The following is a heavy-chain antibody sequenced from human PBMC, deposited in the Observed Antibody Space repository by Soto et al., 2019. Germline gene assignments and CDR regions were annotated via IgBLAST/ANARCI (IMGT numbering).Heavy chain of an antibody. V-gene: IGHV3-73*02. CDR3: TRLAFGSSWDGFDY. J-gene: IGHJ4*02. CDR2: IKNKAENYAT. Sequence: EVQLVESGGGLVQPGGSLKLSCATSGFTFSDYAIHWVRQASGEGLEWVGRIKNKAENYATEYAASVKDRFTISRDDSKNTAYLQMNSLRTEDTDVYYCTRLAFGSSWDGFDYWCQGTLITVSS. CDR1: GFTFSDYA. D-gene: IGHD6-6*01.